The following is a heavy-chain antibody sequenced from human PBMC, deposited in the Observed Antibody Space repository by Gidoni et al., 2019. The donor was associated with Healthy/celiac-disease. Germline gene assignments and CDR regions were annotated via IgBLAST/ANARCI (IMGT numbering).Heavy chain of an antibody. CDR1: GFTFSSSS. V-gene: IGHV3-48*02. Sequence: EVQLVESGGGLVQPGGSLRLSCAASGFTFSSSSMNWVRQAPGKGLEWVSYIRSSSSTIYYADSVKGRFTISRDNAKNSLYLQMNSLRDEDTAVYYCARDQHLWFGGYDAFDIWGQGTMVTVSS. D-gene: IGHD3-10*01. CDR2: IRSSSSTI. CDR3: ARDQHLWFGGYDAFDI. J-gene: IGHJ3*02.